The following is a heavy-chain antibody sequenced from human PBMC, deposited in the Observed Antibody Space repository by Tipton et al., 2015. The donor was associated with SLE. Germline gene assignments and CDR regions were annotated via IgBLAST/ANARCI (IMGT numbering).Heavy chain of an antibody. J-gene: IGHJ6*03. Sequence: TLSLTCFVSGASVRSTSYHWGWIRQPPGKGLEWIGNIYYDGTAYSTPSLESRVSISVDTSNNQVSLRLASVTAADTAVYYCARDACSSTSCYGYYYMDVWGKGTTVTVSS. CDR3: ARDACSSTSCYGYYYMDV. CDR1: GASVRSTSYH. D-gene: IGHD2-2*01. CDR2: IYYDGTA. V-gene: IGHV4-39*07.